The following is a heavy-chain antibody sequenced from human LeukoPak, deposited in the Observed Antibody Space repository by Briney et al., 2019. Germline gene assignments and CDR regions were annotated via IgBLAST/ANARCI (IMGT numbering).Heavy chain of an antibody. J-gene: IGHJ3*02. Sequence: PGGSLRLSCAASGFTFSDYYMSWIRQAPGKGLEWVSYISSSGSTIYYADSVKGRFTISRDNAKNSLYLQMNSLRAEDTAVYYCAREEYYYDSSGYWLGAFDIWGQGTMVTVSS. CDR1: GFTFSDYY. V-gene: IGHV3-11*04. CDR3: AREEYYYDSSGYWLGAFDI. D-gene: IGHD3-22*01. CDR2: ISSSGSTI.